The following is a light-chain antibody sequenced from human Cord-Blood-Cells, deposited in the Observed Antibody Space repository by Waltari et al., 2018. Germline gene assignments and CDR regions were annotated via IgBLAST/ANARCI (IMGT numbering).Light chain of an antibody. CDR2: EGS. V-gene: IGLV2-23*01. Sequence: QSALTQSASVSGSPGQSITISCTGTSSDVGSYNLVSWYQQHPAKAPKLMIYEGSKRPSGVSNRVSSSRSGNTATLTGSGVQAEDEADDYCCSYAGSSTLVFGGGTKLTVL. CDR1: SSDVGSYNL. CDR3: CSYAGSSTLV. J-gene: IGLJ2*01.